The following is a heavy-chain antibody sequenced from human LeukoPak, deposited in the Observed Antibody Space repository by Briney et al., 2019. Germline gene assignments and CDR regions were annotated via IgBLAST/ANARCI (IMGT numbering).Heavy chain of an antibody. V-gene: IGHV3-9*01. CDR3: AKALEYSSSSSFDY. Sequence: GGSLRLSCAASGFTFDDYGMHWVRHAPGKGLEWVSGISWNSGIIDYADSVKGRFTISRDNAKNSLYLQMNSLRAEDTALYYCAKALEYSSSSSFDYWGQGTLVTVSS. J-gene: IGHJ4*02. CDR2: ISWNSGII. D-gene: IGHD6-6*01. CDR1: GFTFDDYG.